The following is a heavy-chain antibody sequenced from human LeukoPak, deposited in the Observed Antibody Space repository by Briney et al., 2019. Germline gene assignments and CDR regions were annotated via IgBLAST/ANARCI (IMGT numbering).Heavy chain of an antibody. D-gene: IGHD6-19*01. CDR3: ARGRGGWWYSSGWNLDY. Sequence: SETLSLTCTVSGGSISSSSYYWGWIRQPPGKGLEWIGSIYYSGSTYYNPSLKSRVTISVDTSKNQFSLKLSSVTAADTAVYYCARGRGGWWYSSGWNLDYWGQGTLVTVSS. CDR2: IYYSGST. V-gene: IGHV4-39*07. CDR1: GGSISSSSYY. J-gene: IGHJ4*02.